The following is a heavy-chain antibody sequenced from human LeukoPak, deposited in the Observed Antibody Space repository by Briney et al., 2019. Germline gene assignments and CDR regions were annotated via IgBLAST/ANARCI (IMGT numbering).Heavy chain of an antibody. V-gene: IGHV3-21*01. CDR2: ISSSSYI. CDR3: ARVDRGRYCSSTSCYH. D-gene: IGHD2-2*01. Sequence: GGSLRLSCAASGFTFSSYAMSWVRQAPGKGLEWVSAISSSSYIYYADSVKGRFTISRDNAKNSLYLQTNSLRAEDTAVYYCARVDRGRYCSSTSCYHWGQGTLVTVSS. CDR1: GFTFSSYA. J-gene: IGHJ5*02.